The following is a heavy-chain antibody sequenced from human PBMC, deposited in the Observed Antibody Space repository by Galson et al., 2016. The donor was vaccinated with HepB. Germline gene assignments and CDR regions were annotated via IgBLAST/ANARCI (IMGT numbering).Heavy chain of an antibody. V-gene: IGHV4-4*03. D-gene: IGHD6-19*01. J-gene: IGHJ4*02. CDR2: SYSSGDT. CDR3: NVSSGWYQIDF. CDR1: GGSPSDGGG. Sequence: PETLSLTGAGSGGSPSDGGGGRWVRQPSGKGLEGIGESYSSGDTRYNPSLKSRVTISLAKSKNQFSLNRNFVTAADTAVYHCNVSSGWYQIDFWGQGILATVFS.